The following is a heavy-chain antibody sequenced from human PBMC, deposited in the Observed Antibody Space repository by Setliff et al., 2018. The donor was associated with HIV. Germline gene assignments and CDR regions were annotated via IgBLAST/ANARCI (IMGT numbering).Heavy chain of an antibody. D-gene: IGHD6-13*01. J-gene: IGHJ6*03. CDR2: IYNSGSS. Sequence: SETLSLTCTVYGASISSSNSYWAWIRQPPGKRLEWLASIYNSGSSSYNPSLSSRLTVSVDTSKNQVSLRLNAVTAADTGVYYCARHRDPPGTSWIFYYYYVDLWGAGTTVTVSS. V-gene: IGHV4-39*01. CDR3: ARHRDPPGTSWIFYYYYVDL. CDR1: GASISSSNSY.